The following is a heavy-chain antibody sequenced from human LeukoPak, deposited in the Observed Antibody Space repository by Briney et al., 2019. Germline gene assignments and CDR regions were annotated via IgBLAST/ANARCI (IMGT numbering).Heavy chain of an antibody. CDR2: INHSGST. Sequence: PSETLSLTCAVYGGSFSGYYWSWIRQPPGKGLEWIGEINHSGSTNYNPSLKSRVTISVDTSKNQFSLKLSSVTAADTAVYYCARGLDYYDSRSGKGYYYGMDVWGQGTTVTVSS. CDR3: ARGLDYYDSRSGKGYYYGMDV. V-gene: IGHV4-34*01. D-gene: IGHD3-22*01. J-gene: IGHJ6*02. CDR1: GGSFSGYY.